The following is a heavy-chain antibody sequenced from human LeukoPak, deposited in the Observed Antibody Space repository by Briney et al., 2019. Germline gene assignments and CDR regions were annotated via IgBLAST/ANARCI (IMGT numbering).Heavy chain of an antibody. V-gene: IGHV1-46*01. CDR2: INPSGGST. CDR3: ARGPGEGGSSGYYYGKPEDPAEYYFDY. Sequence: ASVKVSCKASGYTFTSYYMHWVRQAPGQGLEWMGIINPSGGSTSYAQKFQGRVTMTRDMSTSTVYMELSSLRSDDTAVDYCARGPGEGGSSGYYYGKPEDPAEYYFDYWGQGTLVTVSS. J-gene: IGHJ4*02. CDR1: GYTFTSYY. D-gene: IGHD3-22*01.